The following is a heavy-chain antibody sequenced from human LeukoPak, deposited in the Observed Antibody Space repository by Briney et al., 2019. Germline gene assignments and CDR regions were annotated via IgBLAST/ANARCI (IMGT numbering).Heavy chain of an antibody. D-gene: IGHD6-13*01. CDR3: ARVTFWSSSSWTGNWFDP. Sequence: ASVKVSCKASGYTFTSYDISWVRQATGQGLEWMGWMNPNSGNTGYAQKFQGRVTMTRNTSISTAYMELSSLRSEDTAVYYCARVTFWSSSSWTGNWFDPWGQGTLVTVSS. CDR1: GYTFTSYD. J-gene: IGHJ5*02. CDR2: MNPNSGNT. V-gene: IGHV1-8*01.